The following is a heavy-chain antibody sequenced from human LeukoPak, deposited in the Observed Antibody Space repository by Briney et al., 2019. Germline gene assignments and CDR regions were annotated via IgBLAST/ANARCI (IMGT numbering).Heavy chain of an antibody. Sequence: SETLPLTCTVSGASISSNYWSWIRQPPGKGLEWIGYMYYSGSTNYNPSLKSRVVISIDASKNQFSLKLSSVTAADTAVYYCARHPLRGAENYFDYWGQGTLVTVSS. D-gene: IGHD4-17*01. J-gene: IGHJ4*02. CDR1: GASISSNY. CDR2: MYYSGST. V-gene: IGHV4-59*08. CDR3: ARHPLRGAENYFDY.